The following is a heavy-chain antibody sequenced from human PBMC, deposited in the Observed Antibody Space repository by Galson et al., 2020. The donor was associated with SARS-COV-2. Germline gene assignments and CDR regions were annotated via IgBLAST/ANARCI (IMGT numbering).Heavy chain of an antibody. D-gene: IGHD3-22*01. CDR1: GFTFSSYS. J-gene: IGHJ5*02. Sequence: GGSLRLSCAASGFTFSSYSMNWVRQAPGKGLEWVSSISSSSSYIYYADSVKGRFIISRDNAKNSLYLQMNNLRAEDTAVYYCARVGYYDSSGYYYGWGGVPVWFDPWGQGTLVTVSS. V-gene: IGHV3-21*01. CDR3: ARVGYYDSSGYYYGWGGVPVWFDP. CDR2: ISSSSSYI.